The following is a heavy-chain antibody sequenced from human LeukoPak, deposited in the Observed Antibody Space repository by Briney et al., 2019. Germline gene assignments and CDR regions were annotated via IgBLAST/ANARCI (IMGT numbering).Heavy chain of an antibody. CDR3: ARHRPPEGTDAFDI. V-gene: IGHV3-7*03. CDR2: IKPDGSQQ. Sequence: GGSLRLSCAASGFSFSNHWMTWVRQAPGKGLEWVANIKPDGSQQYYVDSVKGRFTISRDNAKNSLYLQMNSLRTEDTAVYYCARHRPPEGTDAFDIWGQGTMVTVSS. J-gene: IGHJ3*02. D-gene: IGHD1-14*01. CDR1: GFSFSNHW.